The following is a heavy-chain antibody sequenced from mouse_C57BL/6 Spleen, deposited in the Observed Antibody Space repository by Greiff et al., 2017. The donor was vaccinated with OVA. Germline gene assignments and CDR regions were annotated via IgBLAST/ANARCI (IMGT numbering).Heavy chain of an antibody. V-gene: IGHV1-39*01. D-gene: IGHD1-1*01. CDR1: GYSFTDYN. J-gene: IGHJ2*01. Sequence: VPLKQSGPELVKPGASVKISCKASGYSFTDYNMNWVKQSNGKSLEWIGVITPNYGTTRYNQKFKVKATLTVDQSSSTAYLQLNSLTSEDSAVYYCARTPYGSSSYCFDYWGQGTTLTVSS. CDR3: ARTPYGSSSYCFDY. CDR2: ITPNYGTT.